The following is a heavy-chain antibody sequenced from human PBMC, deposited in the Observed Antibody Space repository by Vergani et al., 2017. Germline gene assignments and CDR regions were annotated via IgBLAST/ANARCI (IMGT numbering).Heavy chain of an antibody. CDR1: RFTFSNYA. Sequence: QVQLVESGGGVVQSGRSLRLSCAASRFTFSNYAMHWVRQAPGKGLGWVAVISYDGRNKYYADSVKGRFTISRDNSKNTLYLQMNSLRAEDTAVYYCARDLQGATDAFDIWGQGTMVTVSS. V-gene: IGHV3-30*04. D-gene: IGHD1-26*01. J-gene: IGHJ3*02. CDR2: ISYDGRNK. CDR3: ARDLQGATDAFDI.